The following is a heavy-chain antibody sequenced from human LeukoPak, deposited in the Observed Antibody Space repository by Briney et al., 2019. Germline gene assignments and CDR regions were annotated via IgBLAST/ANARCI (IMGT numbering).Heavy chain of an antibody. J-gene: IGHJ4*02. CDR1: GYTFTGYY. CDR3: ARGPYYYDSSGYYAF. V-gene: IGHV1-2*02. D-gene: IGHD3-22*01. Sequence: GASVKVSCKASGYTFTGYYVHWVRQAPGQGLEWMGWINPNSGGTNYAQKFQGRVTMTRDTSISAAYMELSRLRSDDTAVYYCARGPYYYDSSGYYAFWGQGTLVTVSS. CDR2: INPNSGGT.